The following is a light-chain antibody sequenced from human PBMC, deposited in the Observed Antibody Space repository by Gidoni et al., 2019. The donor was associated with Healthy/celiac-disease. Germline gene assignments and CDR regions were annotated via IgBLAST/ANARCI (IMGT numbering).Light chain of an antibody. J-gene: IGKJ3*01. CDR2: AAS. Sequence: DIQMTQSPSSLSASVGDRVTITCRASQSISSYLNWYQQKPGKAPKLLIYAASSLQSGVPSRFSGSGSVTDFTLTISSLQPEDFATYYCQQSYSTRGFTFGPGTKVDIK. V-gene: IGKV1-39*01. CDR3: QQSYSTRGFT. CDR1: QSISSY.